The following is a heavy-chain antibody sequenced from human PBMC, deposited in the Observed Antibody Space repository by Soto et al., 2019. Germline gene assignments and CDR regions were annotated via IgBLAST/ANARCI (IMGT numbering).Heavy chain of an antibody. D-gene: IGHD1-26*01. V-gene: IGHV3-33*01. J-gene: IGHJ4*02. CDR2: IYYDGSNK. CDR1: GFTFSNYG. Sequence: QVQLVESGGGVVQPGRSLRLSCAASGFTFSNYGMHWVRQAPGKGLEWVAAIYYDGSNKEYADSVEGRFTISRDNSKNTLFLQMDRVRAEDTAVYYCARDGSSGSYSRFDDWGQGNLVTVSS. CDR3: ARDGSSGSYSRFDD.